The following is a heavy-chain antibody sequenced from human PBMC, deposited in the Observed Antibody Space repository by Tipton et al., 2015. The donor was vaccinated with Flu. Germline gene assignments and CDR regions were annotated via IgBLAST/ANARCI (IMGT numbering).Heavy chain of an antibody. V-gene: IGHV4-39*07. CDR1: GGSISSSSFY. CDR3: ETDRHGSRDSAHAEYFQH. CDR2: IYYSGST. Sequence: TLSLTCIVSGGSISSSSFYWGWLRQPPGKGLEWIGSIYYSGSTYFNPSLKSRVTISVDTSKNQFSLKVSSVTAAEAAVYYGETDRHGSRDSAHAEYFQHWGQGTLVTVSS. D-gene: IGHD5-24*01. J-gene: IGHJ1*01.